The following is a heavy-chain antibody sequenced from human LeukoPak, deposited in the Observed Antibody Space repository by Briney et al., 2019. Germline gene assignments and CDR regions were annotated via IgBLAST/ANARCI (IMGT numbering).Heavy chain of an antibody. CDR1: GFTFSSYG. Sequence: PGGSLRLSCAASGFTFSSYGMHWVRQAPGKGLEWVAVIWYDGSNKYYADSVKGRFTISRDNSKNTLYLQMNSLRAEDTAVYYCSKVRASGPFGEYYFDYWGQGTLVTVSS. CDR3: SKVRASGPFGEYYFDY. V-gene: IGHV3-33*06. CDR2: IWYDGSNK. J-gene: IGHJ4*02. D-gene: IGHD3-10*01.